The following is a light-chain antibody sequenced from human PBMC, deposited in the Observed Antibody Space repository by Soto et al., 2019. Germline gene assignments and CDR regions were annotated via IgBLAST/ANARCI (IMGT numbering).Light chain of an antibody. Sequence: TQSTATLSLCPGKRVTLVGRANERISRSLAWYQQRPGQRPRILIYDASTRATGIPARFSGSGSETDLTLTISRLEPQDFAVYYCHQYGSSDTFPQGTKVDIK. J-gene: IGKJ1*01. V-gene: IGKV3-20*01. CDR1: ERISRS. CDR2: DAS. CDR3: HQYGSSDT.